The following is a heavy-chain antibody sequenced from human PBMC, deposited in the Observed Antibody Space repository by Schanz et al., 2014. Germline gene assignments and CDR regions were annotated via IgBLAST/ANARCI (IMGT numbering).Heavy chain of an antibody. CDR2: ISSSGSYI. Sequence: EVQLVESGGGPVKPGGSLRLSCAASGFAFSAYSMNWVRQAPGKGLEWVSSISSSGSYIYFPDSVKGRFTISRDNAKNSLYLQMNSLRAEDTAVYYCAKGKFGESYPLNHYYGMDVWGQGTTVTVSS. J-gene: IGHJ6*02. CDR1: GFAFSAYS. CDR3: AKGKFGESYPLNHYYGMDV. D-gene: IGHD3-10*01. V-gene: IGHV3-21*01.